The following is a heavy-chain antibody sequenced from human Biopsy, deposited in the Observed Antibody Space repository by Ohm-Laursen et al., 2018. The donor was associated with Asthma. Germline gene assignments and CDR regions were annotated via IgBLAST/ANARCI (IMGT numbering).Heavy chain of an antibody. V-gene: IGHV1-69*01. J-gene: IGHJ4*02. CDR2: INFVFGTT. CDR1: AGTFNTYV. D-gene: IGHD2-2*01. CDR3: ARKAGSCISRTCYSLDF. Sequence: GSSVKVSCKSLAGTFNTYVIGWARQAPGQGLEWMGGINFVFGTTTYPQKFQDRVTITADDSTSTVYMELSSLRSEDTAVYYCARKAGSCISRTCYSLDFWGQGTLVTVAS.